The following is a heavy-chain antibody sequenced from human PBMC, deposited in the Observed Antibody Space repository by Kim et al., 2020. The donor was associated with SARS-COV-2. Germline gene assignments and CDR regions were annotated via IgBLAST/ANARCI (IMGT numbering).Heavy chain of an antibody. V-gene: IGHV1-69*04. CDR3: ASGRGIVVVPAAIHAFDI. J-gene: IGHJ3*02. D-gene: IGHD2-2*02. Sequence: SVKVSCKASGGTFSSYAISWVRQAPGQGLEWMGRIIPILGIANYAQKFQGRVTITADKSTSTAYMELSSLRSEDTAVYYCASGRGIVVVPAAIHAFDIWGQGTMVTVSS. CDR1: GGTFSSYA. CDR2: IIPILGIA.